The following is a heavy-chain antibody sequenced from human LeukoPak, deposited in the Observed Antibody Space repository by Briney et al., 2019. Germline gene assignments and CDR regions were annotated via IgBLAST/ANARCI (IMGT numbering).Heavy chain of an antibody. CDR3: ARDPTISGSYSDY. J-gene: IGHJ4*02. CDR1: GFTFSTYM. CDR2: INSNSRTI. V-gene: IGHV3-48*02. D-gene: IGHD1-26*01. Sequence: GGSLRPSCAASGFTFSTYMMNWVRQAPGKGLEWVSYINSNSRTIYYADSVKGRFTVSRDNAKNSLYLQMNSLRDEDTAVYYCARDPTISGSYSDYWGQGTLVTVSS.